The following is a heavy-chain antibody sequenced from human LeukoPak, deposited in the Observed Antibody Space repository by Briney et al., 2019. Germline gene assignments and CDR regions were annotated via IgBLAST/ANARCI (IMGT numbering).Heavy chain of an antibody. CDR1: GFTFSSYS. J-gene: IGHJ4*02. CDR3: ARGGYDSSGYYSDY. D-gene: IGHD3-22*01. V-gene: IGHV3-48*01. CDR2: ISSSSSTI. Sequence: GGSLRLSCAASGFTFSSYSMNWVRQAPGKGLEWVSYISSSSSTIYYADSVKGRFTISRDNAKNSLYLQMNSLRAEDTAVYYCARGGYDSSGYYSDYWGQGTLVTVSS.